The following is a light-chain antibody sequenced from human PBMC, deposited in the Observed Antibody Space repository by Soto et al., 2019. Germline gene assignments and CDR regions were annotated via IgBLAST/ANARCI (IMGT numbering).Light chain of an antibody. J-gene: IGLJ1*01. Sequence: QSVLSQPASLSGSPGQSITISCTGTSSDVGGYNYVSWYQQHPGKAPKLMIYEVSNRPSGVSNRFSGSKSGNMASLTISGLQAEDEADYYCSSYTSTSSLGVFGTGTKVTV. CDR3: SSYTSTSSLGV. CDR2: EVS. V-gene: IGLV2-14*03. CDR1: SSDVGGYNY.